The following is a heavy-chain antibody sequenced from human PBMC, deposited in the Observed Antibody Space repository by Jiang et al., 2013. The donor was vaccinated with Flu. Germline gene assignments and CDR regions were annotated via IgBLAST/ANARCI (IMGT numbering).Heavy chain of an antibody. V-gene: IGHV4-61*02. Sequence: KPSQTLSLTCTVSGGSISSGSYYWSWIRQPAGKGLEWIGRIHTSGSTNYNPSLKSRVTISVDTSKNQFSLKLSSVTAADTAVYYCAMYYYDSTILVDYWGQGTLVTVSS. CDR2: IHTSGST. J-gene: IGHJ4*02. CDR1: GGSISSGSYY. D-gene: IGHD3-22*01. CDR3: AMYYYDSTILVDY.